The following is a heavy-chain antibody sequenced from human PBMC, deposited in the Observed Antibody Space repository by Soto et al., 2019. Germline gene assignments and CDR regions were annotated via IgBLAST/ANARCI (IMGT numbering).Heavy chain of an antibody. D-gene: IGHD3-22*01. CDR3: AKVFYYYDSSGYYYFDS. Sequence: GGSLRLSCAASGFTFSSYAVSWVRQAPGKGPEWISSISGSGSTIYYADSVKGRFTISRDNSKNTLYLQMSSLRAEDTAVYYCAKVFYYYDSSGYYYFDSWGQGTLVTVSS. J-gene: IGHJ4*02. CDR1: GFTFSSYA. V-gene: IGHV3-23*01. CDR2: ISGSGSTI.